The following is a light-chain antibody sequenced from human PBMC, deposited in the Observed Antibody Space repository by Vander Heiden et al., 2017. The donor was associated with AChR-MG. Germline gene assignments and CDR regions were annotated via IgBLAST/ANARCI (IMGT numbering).Light chain of an antibody. Sequence: QSALTQPASVSGSPGQSITISCPGTSSDAGGYNHVSWYQHHPGKAPQLLIYDVSKRPSGVSHRFCGSTSGNTASLTISGLQAEDEADYYCSSYTSSSTLWVFGGGTKLTVL. CDR2: DVS. J-gene: IGLJ3*02. CDR1: SSDAGGYNH. CDR3: SSYTSSSTLWV. V-gene: IGLV2-14*03.